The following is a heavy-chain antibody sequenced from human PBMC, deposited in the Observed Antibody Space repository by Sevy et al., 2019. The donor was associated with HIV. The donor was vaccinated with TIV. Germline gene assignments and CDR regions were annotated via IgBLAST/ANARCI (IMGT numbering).Heavy chain of an antibody. D-gene: IGHD4-4*01. CDR1: GYTFTYYY. Sequence: ASVKVSCKTSGYTFTYYYMHWVRQAPGQGLEWMGWINPNAGGTNYAQKFQGRVTMTRDTSISTAYMELGRLTSDDTAVYYCARYERDYTHDNWRQGTLVTVSS. V-gene: IGHV1-2*02. CDR2: INPNAGGT. CDR3: ARYERDYTHDN. J-gene: IGHJ4*02.